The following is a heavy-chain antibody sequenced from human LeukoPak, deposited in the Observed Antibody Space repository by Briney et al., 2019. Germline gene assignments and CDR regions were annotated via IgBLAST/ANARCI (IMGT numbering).Heavy chain of an antibody. Sequence: SETLSLTCTVSGGSISSGIYYWSWIRQPAGKGLEWIGRIHTSGSTRYNPSLRSRVTISVDTSKNQFSLKLSSVTAADTAVYYCARKAGVRGVIITYYFDYWGQGTLVTVSS. CDR3: ARKAGVRGVIITYYFDY. CDR2: IHTSGST. D-gene: IGHD3-10*01. CDR1: GGSISSGIYY. V-gene: IGHV4-61*02. J-gene: IGHJ4*02.